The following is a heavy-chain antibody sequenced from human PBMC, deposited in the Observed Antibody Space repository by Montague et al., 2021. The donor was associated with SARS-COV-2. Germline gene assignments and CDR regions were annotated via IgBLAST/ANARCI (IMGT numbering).Heavy chain of an antibody. V-gene: IGHV4-34*01. CDR3: ARLGDGVLPSPILGVGPYYSYYYMDV. J-gene: IGHJ6*03. D-gene: IGHD3-10*01. CDR2: IHHGGST. CDR1: GGSFSTYS. Sequence: SETLSLTCAVHGGSFSTYSWNWIRQPPGKGLEWIGEIHHGGSTNYNPSLKSRVPISADTSKNHFSLKLTSVAAADTAAYYCARLGDGVLPSPILGVGPYYSYYYMDVWGKGTTVTVSS.